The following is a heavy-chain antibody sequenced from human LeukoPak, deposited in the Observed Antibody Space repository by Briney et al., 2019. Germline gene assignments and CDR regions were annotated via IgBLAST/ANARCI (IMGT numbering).Heavy chain of an antibody. CDR1: GGSISSSSYY. CDR2: IYYSGST. V-gene: IGHV4-39*01. D-gene: IGHD2-2*01. Sequence: SETLSLTCTVSGGSISSSSYYWGWIRQPPGKGLEWIGSIYYSGSTYYNPSLKSRVTISVDTSKNQFSLRLTSVTAADTAVYYCARAYHNWYFDLWGRGTLVTVSS. CDR3: ARAYHNWYFDL. J-gene: IGHJ2*01.